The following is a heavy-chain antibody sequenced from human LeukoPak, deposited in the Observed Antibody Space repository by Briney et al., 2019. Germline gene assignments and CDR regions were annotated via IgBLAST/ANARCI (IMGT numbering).Heavy chain of an antibody. Sequence: GGSLRLSCAGSGFTFSSYAMSWVRQAPGKGLEWVSTISGSGGAGTYYADSVKGRFTVSRDNSRNTLYLPMNSLRAEGTAVYYCVKDRGGSPFYGMDVWGQGTTVTVSS. CDR2: ISGSGGAGT. CDR1: GFTFSSYA. J-gene: IGHJ6*02. V-gene: IGHV3-23*01. CDR3: VKDRGGSPFYGMDV. D-gene: IGHD1-26*01.